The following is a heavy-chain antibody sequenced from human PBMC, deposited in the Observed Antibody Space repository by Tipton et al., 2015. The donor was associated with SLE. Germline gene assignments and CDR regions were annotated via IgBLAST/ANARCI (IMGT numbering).Heavy chain of an antibody. V-gene: IGHV4-34*01. CDR1: GGSFSGYY. CDR2: INHSGST. CDR3: ARQGPLWSYYYYMDV. D-gene: IGHD3-10*01. J-gene: IGHJ6*03. Sequence: TLSLTCAVYGGSFSGYYWSWIRQPPGKGLEWIGEINHSGSTNYNPSLKSRVTISVDTSKNQFSLKLSSVTAADTAVYYCARQGPLWSYYYYMDVWGKGTPVTVSS.